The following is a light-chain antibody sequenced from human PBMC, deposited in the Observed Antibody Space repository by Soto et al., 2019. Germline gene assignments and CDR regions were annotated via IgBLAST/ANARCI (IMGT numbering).Light chain of an antibody. CDR3: QQYNSWPLT. V-gene: IGKV3D-15*01. CDR2: DIF. Sequence: EIVLTQSPGTLSLSPGARATLSCRASPSVSSNYLAWYQQKPGQAPRLVIYDIFTRATGVPTRISGSGSRTEFTLTISSLQSEDFAVYYCQQYNSWPLTFGGGTKVDIK. J-gene: IGKJ4*01. CDR1: PSVSSN.